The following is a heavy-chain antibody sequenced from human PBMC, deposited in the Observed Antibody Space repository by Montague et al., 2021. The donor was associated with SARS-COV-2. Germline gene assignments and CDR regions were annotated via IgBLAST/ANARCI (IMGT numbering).Heavy chain of an antibody. D-gene: IGHD3-3*01. Sequence: SETLSLTCIVSGGSVSSGSYYWSWIRQPPGKGLDWIVYIYYSGSTNYNPSLKSRVTISVDTSKNQFSLKLSSVTAADTAVYYCARDPWRITIFGVVTRYGMDVGGQGTTVTVSS. V-gene: IGHV4-61*01. CDR1: GGSVSSGSYY. CDR3: ARDPWRITIFGVVTRYGMDV. CDR2: IYYSGST. J-gene: IGHJ6*02.